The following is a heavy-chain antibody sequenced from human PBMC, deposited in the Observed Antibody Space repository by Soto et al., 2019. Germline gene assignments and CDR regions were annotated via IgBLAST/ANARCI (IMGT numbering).Heavy chain of an antibody. CDR2: IIPILGIA. CDR1: GGTFSSYT. J-gene: IGHJ6*03. Sequence: SVRVSCKASGGTFSSYTISWVRQAPGQGLEWMGRIIPILGIANYAQKFQGRVTITADKSTSTAYMELSSLRSEDTAVYYCAREMDYSMRRGVIERGYYYMDVWGKGTTVTVSS. D-gene: IGHD3-16*02. CDR3: AREMDYSMRRGVIERGYYYMDV. V-gene: IGHV1-69*04.